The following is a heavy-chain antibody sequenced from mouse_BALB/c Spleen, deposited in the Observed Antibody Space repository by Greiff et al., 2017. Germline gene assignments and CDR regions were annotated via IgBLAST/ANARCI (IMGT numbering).Heavy chain of an antibody. Sequence: EVQGVESGGDLVKPGGSLKLSCAASGFTFSSYGMSWVRQTPDKRLEWVATISSGGSYTYYPDSVKGRFTISRDNAKNTLYLQMSSLKSEDTAMYYCARHIYYEGAMDYWGQGTSVTVSS. CDR2: ISSGGSYT. J-gene: IGHJ4*01. V-gene: IGHV5-6*01. D-gene: IGHD2-4*01. CDR3: ARHIYYEGAMDY. CDR1: GFTFSSYG.